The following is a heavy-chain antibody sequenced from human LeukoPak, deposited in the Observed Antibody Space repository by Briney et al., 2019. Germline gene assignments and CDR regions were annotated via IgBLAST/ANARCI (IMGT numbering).Heavy chain of an antibody. CDR3: ARDLAFIVGATTGDY. CDR2: IKQDGSEK. D-gene: IGHD1-26*01. CDR1: GFTFSSYW. V-gene: IGHV3-7*01. J-gene: IGHJ4*02. Sequence: PGGSLRLSCAASGFTFSSYWMSWVRQAPGKGLEWVANIKQDGSEKYYVDSVKGRFTISRDNAKNSLYLQMNSLRAEDTAVYYCARDLAFIVGATTGDYWGQGTLLTVSS.